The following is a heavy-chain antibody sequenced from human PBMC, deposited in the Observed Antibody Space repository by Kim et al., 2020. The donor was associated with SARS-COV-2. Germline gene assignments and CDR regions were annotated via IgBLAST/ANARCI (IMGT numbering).Heavy chain of an antibody. J-gene: IGHJ6*02. D-gene: IGHD5-18*01. CDR2: IYYSGST. V-gene: IGHV4-30-4*01. Sequence: SETLSLTCTVSGGSISSGDYYWSWIRQPPGKGLEWIGYIYYSGSTYYNPSLKSRVTISVDTSKNQFSLKLSSVTAAATAVYYCARGSKTGYSQRKYYYYGMDVWGQGTTVTVSS. CDR3: ARGSKTGYSQRKYYYYGMDV. CDR1: GGSISSGDYY.